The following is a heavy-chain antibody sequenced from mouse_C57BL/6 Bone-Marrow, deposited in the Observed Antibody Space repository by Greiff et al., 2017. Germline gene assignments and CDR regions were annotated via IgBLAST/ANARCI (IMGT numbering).Heavy chain of an antibody. CDR3: ARGHSNSSPFDV. V-gene: IGHV1-52*01. CDR1: GYTFTSYW. CDR2: IDPSDSET. D-gene: IGHD2-5*01. J-gene: IGHJ1*03. Sequence: VQLQQPGAELVRPGSSVKLSCKASGYTFTSYWMHWVKQRPIQGLEWIGNIDPSDSETHYNQKFKDKATLTVDKSSSTAYMQLSSLTSEDSAVYYCARGHSNSSPFDVWGTGTTVTVSS.